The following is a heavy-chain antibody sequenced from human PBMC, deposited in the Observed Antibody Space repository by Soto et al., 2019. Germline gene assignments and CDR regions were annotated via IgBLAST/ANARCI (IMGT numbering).Heavy chain of an antibody. Sequence: SETLSLTCTVSGGSISSSSYYWGWIRQPPGKGLEWIGSIYYSGNTYYNPSLKSRVTISVDTAKNQFSLKLSSVTAADTAVYYCARAQWGSSWYWGYYYYGMDVWGQGTTVTVSS. J-gene: IGHJ6*02. CDR3: ARAQWGSSWYWGYYYYGMDV. V-gene: IGHV4-39*01. CDR1: GGSISSSSYY. CDR2: IYYSGNT. D-gene: IGHD6-13*01.